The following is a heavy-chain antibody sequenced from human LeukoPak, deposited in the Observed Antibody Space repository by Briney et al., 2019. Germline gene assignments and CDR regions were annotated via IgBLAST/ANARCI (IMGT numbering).Heavy chain of an antibody. V-gene: IGHV1-69*05. D-gene: IGHD6-19*01. CDR1: GGTFSSYA. Sequence: SVKVSCKASGGTFSSYAISWVRQAPGQGLEWMGGIIPIFGTANYAQKFQGRVTITTDESTSTAYMELSSLRSEDTAVYYCARVIGSGWYLADYWGQGTLVTVSS. J-gene: IGHJ4*02. CDR2: IIPIFGTA. CDR3: ARVIGSGWYLADY.